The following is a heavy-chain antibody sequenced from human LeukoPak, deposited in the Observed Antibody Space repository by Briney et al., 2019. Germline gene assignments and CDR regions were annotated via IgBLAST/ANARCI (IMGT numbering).Heavy chain of an antibody. Sequence: PGGSLRLSCAASGFTVSSNYMSWVRQAPGKGLEWVSVIYSGGSTYYADSVKGRFTISRDNSKNTLYLQMNSLRAEDTAVYYCAATYYYDSSGYSTPPFDYWGQGTLVTVSS. D-gene: IGHD3-22*01. CDR3: AATYYYDSSGYSTPPFDY. CDR1: GFTVSSNY. V-gene: IGHV3-53*05. CDR2: IYSGGST. J-gene: IGHJ4*02.